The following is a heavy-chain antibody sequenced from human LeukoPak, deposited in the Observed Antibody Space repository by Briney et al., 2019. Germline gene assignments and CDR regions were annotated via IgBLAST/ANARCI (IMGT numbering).Heavy chain of an antibody. Sequence: GGSLRLSCAASGFTFDDYAMHWVRQAPGKGLEWVSGISWNSGSIGYADSVKGRFTISRDNSKNTLYLQMNSLRAEDTAVYYCAKNPDYYDSSGYLDYWGQGTLVTVSS. V-gene: IGHV3-9*01. CDR1: GFTFDDYA. D-gene: IGHD3-22*01. J-gene: IGHJ4*02. CDR3: AKNPDYYDSSGYLDY. CDR2: ISWNSGSI.